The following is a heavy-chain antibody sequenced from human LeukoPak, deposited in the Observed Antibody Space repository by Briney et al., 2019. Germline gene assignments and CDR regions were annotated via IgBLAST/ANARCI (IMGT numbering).Heavy chain of an antibody. D-gene: IGHD2-21*01. CDR2: IHNSGSN. V-gene: IGHV4-59*01. CDR3: ARGGIIDY. CDR1: GGTFISYC. Sequence: SETLSLTCTGSGGTFISYCMNWIRQPPGKGLEWIGYIHNSGSNNYNPSPESGVTTSVDTSKSNLLLKLSSVTAADTAVDYCARGGIIDYWGQGTLVTVSS. J-gene: IGHJ4*02.